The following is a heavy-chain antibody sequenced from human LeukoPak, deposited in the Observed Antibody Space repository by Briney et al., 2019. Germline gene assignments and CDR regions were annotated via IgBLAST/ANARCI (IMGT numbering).Heavy chain of an antibody. D-gene: IGHD3-10*01. J-gene: IGHJ4*02. CDR1: GFTVSSNY. V-gene: IGHV3-53*01. Sequence: GGFLRLSCAASGFTVSSNYMSWVRQAPGKGLEWVSVIYSGGSTYYADSVKGRFTISRDNSKNTLYLQMNSLRAEDTAVYYCAIAMVRGVIDYWGQGTLVTVSS. CDR3: AIAMVRGVIDY. CDR2: IYSGGST.